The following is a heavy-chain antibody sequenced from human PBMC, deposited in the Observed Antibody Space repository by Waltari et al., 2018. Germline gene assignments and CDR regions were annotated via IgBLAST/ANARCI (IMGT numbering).Heavy chain of an antibody. D-gene: IGHD5-12*01. V-gene: IGHV1-18*01. CDR1: GYTFTSYG. Sequence: QVQLVQSGAEVKKHGASVKVSCKASGYTFTSYGISWVRQAPGQGLEWMGWISAYNGNTNYAQKRQGIFTMTTYTSTSTAYMELRSLRSDDTAVYYCARVLNSGYGYYYYMDVWGKGTTVTVSS. CDR3: ARVLNSGYGYYYYMDV. CDR2: ISAYNGNT. J-gene: IGHJ6*03.